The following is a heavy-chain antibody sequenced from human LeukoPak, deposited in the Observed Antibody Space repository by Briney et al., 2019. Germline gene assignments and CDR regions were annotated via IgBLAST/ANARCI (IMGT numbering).Heavy chain of an antibody. V-gene: IGHV3-43*02. J-gene: IGHJ4*02. CDR2: ISGDGGST. Sequence: GGSLRLSCAASGFTFDDYAMHWVRQAPGKGLEWVSLISGDGGSTYYADSVKGRFTISRDNSKNSLYLQMNSLRTEDTALYYCTSIGYSSGWQPFDYWGQGTLVTVSS. CDR3: TSIGYSSGWQPFDY. D-gene: IGHD6-19*01. CDR1: GFTFDDYA.